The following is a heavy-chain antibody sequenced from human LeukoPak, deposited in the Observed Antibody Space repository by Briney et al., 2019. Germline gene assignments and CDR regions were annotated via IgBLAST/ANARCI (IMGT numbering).Heavy chain of an antibody. CDR2: INQDGGDK. J-gene: IGHJ6*02. Sequence: GGSLRLSCAASGFTFSNSWMTWVRQAPGKGLQWVAHINQDGGDKNYLDSVRGRFTISRDNAKNSLYLQMNSLTADNTAVYYCARGHYDLNLWGQGTTVTVSS. CDR1: GFTFSNSW. CDR3: ARGHYDLNL. V-gene: IGHV3-7*01.